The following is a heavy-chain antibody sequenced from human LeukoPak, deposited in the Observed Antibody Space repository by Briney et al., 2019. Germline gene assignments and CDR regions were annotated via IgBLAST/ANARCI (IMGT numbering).Heavy chain of an antibody. CDR3: ARSRRGAAASWYFDL. V-gene: IGHV3-74*01. J-gene: IGHJ2*01. CDR2: LDNDGGTT. CDR1: GFTFSSYW. D-gene: IGHD6-13*01. Sequence: QAGGSLRLSCAASGFTFSSYWMHWVRQAPGKGLVWVSRLDNDGGTTNYADSVKGRLTISRDNAKNTLYLQMNSLRVEDTAVYYCARSRRGAAASWYFDLWGRGTLVTVSS.